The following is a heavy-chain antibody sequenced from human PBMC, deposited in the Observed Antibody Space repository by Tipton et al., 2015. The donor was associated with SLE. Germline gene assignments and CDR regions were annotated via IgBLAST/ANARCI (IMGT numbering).Heavy chain of an antibody. V-gene: IGHV3-23*03. CDR2: IYSGGSST. J-gene: IGHJ4*02. Sequence: TLSLTCAASGFTFSSYAMSWVRQAPGKGLEWVSVIYSGGSSTYYADSVKGRFTISRDNSKNTLYLQMNSLRAEDTAVYYCANLDYWGQGTLVTVSS. CDR1: GFTFSSYA. CDR3: ANLDY.